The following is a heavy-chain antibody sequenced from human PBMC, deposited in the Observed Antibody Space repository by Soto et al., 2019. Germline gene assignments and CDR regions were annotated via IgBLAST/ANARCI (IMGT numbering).Heavy chain of an antibody. V-gene: IGHV3-74*01. CDR1: GFTFSSYW. CDR3: ATQIAAGGGG. J-gene: IGHJ4*02. CDR2: INSDGSST. Sequence: GGSLRLSCAASGFTFSSYWLHWVRQAPGEGLVWVSRINSDGSSTRHADSVKGRFTISRDNAKNTLYLQMNNLRAEDTAVYYCATQIAAGGGGWGQGTLVTVSS. D-gene: IGHD6-13*01.